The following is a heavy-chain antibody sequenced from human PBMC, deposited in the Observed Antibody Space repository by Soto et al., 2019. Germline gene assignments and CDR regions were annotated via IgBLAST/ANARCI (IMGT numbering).Heavy chain of an antibody. CDR3: ARDDHIVVVPTSLGAMDV. Sequence: PYETLSLTCAVYGGSISSNKWWSWVRQPPGKGLEWIGEIYHSGSTNYNPSLKSRVTISLDKSRNQFSLKLTSVTAADSAVYYCARDDHIVVVPTSLGAMDVWGQGTMVTVSS. V-gene: IGHV4-4*02. J-gene: IGHJ6*02. CDR2: IYHSGST. D-gene: IGHD2-2*01. CDR1: GGSISSNKW.